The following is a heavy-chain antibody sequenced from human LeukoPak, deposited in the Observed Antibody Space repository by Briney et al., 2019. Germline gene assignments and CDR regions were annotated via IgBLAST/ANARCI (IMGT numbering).Heavy chain of an antibody. CDR1: GFIVGNNY. CDR3: ARDPPAVSINTYA. J-gene: IGHJ4*02. Sequence: GGSPRLSCAASGFIVGNNYMNWVRQALGKGLEWVSLIFSHGETSYADSVKGRFTISRDNSKNTLYLQMNGLRVEDTAVYYCARDPPAVSINTYAWGQGTLVTVSS. V-gene: IGHV3-66*01. D-gene: IGHD2-8*01. CDR2: IFSHGET.